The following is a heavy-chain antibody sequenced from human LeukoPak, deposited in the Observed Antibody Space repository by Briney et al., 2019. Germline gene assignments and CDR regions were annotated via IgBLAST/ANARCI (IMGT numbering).Heavy chain of an antibody. CDR3: AKDLRRRELPLRIFDY. CDR1: GFTFSSYA. J-gene: IGHJ4*02. D-gene: IGHD1-26*01. CDR2: ISGSGGST. V-gene: IGHV3-23*01. Sequence: GGSLRLSCAASGFTFSSYAMSWVRQAPGKGLEWVSAISGSGGSTYYADSVEGRFTISRDNSTNTLYLQMNSLRAEDTAVYYCAKDLRRRELPLRIFDYWGQGTLVTVSS.